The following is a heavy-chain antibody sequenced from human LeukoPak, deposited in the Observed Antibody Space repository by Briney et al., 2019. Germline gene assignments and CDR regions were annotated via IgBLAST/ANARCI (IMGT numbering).Heavy chain of an antibody. CDR3: ARDQTSKGDAFDI. V-gene: IGHV4-61*02. Sequence: SQTLSLTCTVSGGSISSGSYYWSCTRQPAGKGLEWIGRIYTSGSTNYNPSLKSRVTISVDTSKNQFSLKLSSVTAADTAVYYCARDQTSKGDAFDIWGQGTMVTVSS. CDR2: IYTSGST. CDR1: GGSISSGSYY. J-gene: IGHJ3*02.